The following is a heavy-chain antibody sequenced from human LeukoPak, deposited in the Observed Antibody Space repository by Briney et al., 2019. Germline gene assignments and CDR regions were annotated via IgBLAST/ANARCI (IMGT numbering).Heavy chain of an antibody. CDR2: IYHSGST. V-gene: IGHV4-30-2*01. Sequence: SQTLSLTCTVSGGSISSGGYYWSWIRQPPGKGLEWIGYIYHSGSTYYNPSLKSRVTISVDRSKNQFSLKLSSVTAADTAVYYCARGPLDYGDYHADYFDYWGQRTLVTVSS. J-gene: IGHJ4*02. D-gene: IGHD4-17*01. CDR1: GGSISSGGYY. CDR3: ARGPLDYGDYHADYFDY.